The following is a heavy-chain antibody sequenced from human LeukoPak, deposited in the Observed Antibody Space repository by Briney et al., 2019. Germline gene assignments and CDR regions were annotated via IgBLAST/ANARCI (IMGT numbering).Heavy chain of an antibody. V-gene: IGHV3-9*01. CDR3: AREGVGATGYYYYGMDV. CDR1: GFTFDDYA. J-gene: IGHJ6*02. Sequence: GRSLRLSCAASGFTFDDYAMHWVRQAPGKGLEWVSGISWNSGTIDYADSVKGRFTISRDNAKNSLYLQMNSLTAEDTAVYYCAREGVGATGYYYYGMDVWGQGTTVTVSS. D-gene: IGHD1-26*01. CDR2: ISWNSGTI.